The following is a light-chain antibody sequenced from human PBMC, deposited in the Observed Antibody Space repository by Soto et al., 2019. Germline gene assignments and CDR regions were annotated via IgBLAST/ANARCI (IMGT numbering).Light chain of an antibody. J-gene: IGKJ1*01. CDR2: GAS. V-gene: IGKV3-20*01. CDR1: QSVSSSY. CDR3: QQYGSSRWT. Sequence: EIVLTHSPGPLSLSPGERATLSCRASQSVSSSYLAWYQQKPGQAPRLLIYGASSRATGIPDRFSGSGSGTDFTLTISRLEPEDFAVYYCQQYGSSRWTFGQGTKVDIK.